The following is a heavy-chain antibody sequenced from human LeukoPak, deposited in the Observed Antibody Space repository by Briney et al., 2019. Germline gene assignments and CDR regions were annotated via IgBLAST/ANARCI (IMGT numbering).Heavy chain of an antibody. V-gene: IGHV4-59*01. J-gene: IGHJ3*02. CDR3: ARGISGNYYAVDI. D-gene: IGHD1-26*01. Sequence: SETLSLTCSVSGGSISSNYRSWIRQPPGKELEWIGYLYYSGSTKYNPSLKRRVTISIETTKDQFYLNLTSVTAGDTAVDYCARGISGNYYAVDIWGQGTMVTVSS. CDR2: LYYSGST. CDR1: GGSISSNY.